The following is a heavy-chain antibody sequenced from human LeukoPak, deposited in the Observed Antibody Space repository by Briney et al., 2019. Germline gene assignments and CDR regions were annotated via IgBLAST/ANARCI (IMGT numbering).Heavy chain of an antibody. J-gene: IGHJ4*02. V-gene: IGHV3-48*01. D-gene: IGHD3-16*01. CDR2: ISNDNTII. CDR3: VTDWPVW. Sequence: GGSLRLSCAVSGLTFSASGMHWVRQAPGKGLEWLSYISNDNTIIHYADSVKARFTISKDNVKNSLFLQMNSLRADDTAVYFCVTDWPVWWGQGTLVTVSS. CDR1: GLTFSASG.